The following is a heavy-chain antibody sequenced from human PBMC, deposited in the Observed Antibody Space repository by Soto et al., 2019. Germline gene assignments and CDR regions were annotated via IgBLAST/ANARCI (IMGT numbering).Heavy chain of an antibody. D-gene: IGHD3-10*01. Sequence: TLSLPCAVSGGSIGGVGYSWSWIRQPPGGGLEWIGYMYHSGTFLKSPSLKTRLTMSLDMSKNQFSLTLNSMTAADTAVYYCARAQFYSGSGNYTNLMFDAWGQGSQGTV. CDR2: MYHSGTF. CDR1: GGSIGGVGYS. V-gene: IGHV4-30-2*01. CDR3: ARAQFYSGSGNYTNLMFDA. J-gene: IGHJ5*02.